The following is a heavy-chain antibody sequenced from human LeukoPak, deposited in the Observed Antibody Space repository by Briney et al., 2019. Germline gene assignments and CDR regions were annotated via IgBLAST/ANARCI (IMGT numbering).Heavy chain of an antibody. D-gene: IGHD3-16*02. J-gene: IGHJ4*02. CDR2: ISGSGGST. CDR1: GFTFSSYA. CDR3: AKAFRGVVVPDFDY. Sequence: GGSLRLSCAASGFTFSSYAMHWVRQAPGKGLEWASSISGSGGSTYYADSVKGRFTISRDNSKNTLYLQMNSLRAEDTAVYYCAKAFRGVVVPDFDYWGQGTLVTVSS. V-gene: IGHV3-23*01.